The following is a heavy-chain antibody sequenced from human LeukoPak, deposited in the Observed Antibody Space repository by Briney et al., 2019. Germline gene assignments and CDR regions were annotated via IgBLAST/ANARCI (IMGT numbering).Heavy chain of an antibody. D-gene: IGHD2-2*01. V-gene: IGHV3-21*04. CDR1: GFTFSSYS. J-gene: IGHJ5*02. Sequence: GGSLRLSCAASGFTFSSYSMNWVRQAPGKGLEWVSSISSSSSYIYYADSVKGRFTISRDNAKNSLYLQMNSLRAEDMALYYCAKGDCSSTSCYFDPWGQGTLVTVSS. CDR2: ISSSSSYI. CDR3: AKGDCSSTSCYFDP.